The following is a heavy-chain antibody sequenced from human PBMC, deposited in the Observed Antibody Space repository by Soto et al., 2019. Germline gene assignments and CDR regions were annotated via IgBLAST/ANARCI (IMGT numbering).Heavy chain of an antibody. Sequence: QITLKESGPTLVNPTQTLTLTCSFSGFSLSTSRVGVAWIRQPPGKALEWLAIIYWDDDRRYSPSVKTRLAITKDTSKNQVVRTMTNLDPGDTATYYCAHIMFAWGGVSALDAFDMWGQWTMVTVSS. D-gene: IGHD3-10*02. CDR3: AHIMFAWGGVSALDAFDM. CDR1: GFSLSTSRVG. CDR2: IYWDDDR. V-gene: IGHV2-5*02. J-gene: IGHJ3*02.